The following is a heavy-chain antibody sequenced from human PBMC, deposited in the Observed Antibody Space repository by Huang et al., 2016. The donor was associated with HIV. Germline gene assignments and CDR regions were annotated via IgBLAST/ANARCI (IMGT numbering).Heavy chain of an antibody. V-gene: IGHV3-7*01. Sequence: EVQLVESGGGLVQPGGSLRLSCAASGFTFSTYRMNWVRQAPGKGLEWVATINQDESEKYYGDSLKGRFTISRDNAKNTLFLQRSSLRAEDAAVYYCARDFQRSGYAFDIWGQGTLVAVSA. D-gene: IGHD3-22*01. CDR3: ARDFQRSGYAFDI. CDR1: GFTFSTYR. CDR2: INQDESEK. J-gene: IGHJ3*02.